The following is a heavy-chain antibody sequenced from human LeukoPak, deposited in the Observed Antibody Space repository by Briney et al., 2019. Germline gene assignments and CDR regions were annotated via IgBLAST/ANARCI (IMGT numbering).Heavy chain of an antibody. V-gene: IGHV1-2*02. CDR3: ARYNPAAPFDY. CDR2: INPNSGGT. Sequence: GASVKVSCKASGYTFTGYYMHWVRQAPGQGLEWMGWINPNSGGTNYAPKFQGRVTVTRDTSITTAYMELSSLRSDDTAVYYCARYNPAAPFDYWGQGAPVTVSS. J-gene: IGHJ4*02. D-gene: IGHD2-15*01. CDR1: GYTFTGYY.